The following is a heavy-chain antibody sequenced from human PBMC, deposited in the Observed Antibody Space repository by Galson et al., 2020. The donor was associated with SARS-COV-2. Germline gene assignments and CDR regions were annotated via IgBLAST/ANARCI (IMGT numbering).Heavy chain of an antibody. CDR2: INHSGIT. CDR3: ARVKDIVVVVPATLGGRRGGWFDP. Sequence: PSETLSLTCAVSGGSFNDYYWSWIRQSPGRGLEWIGEINHSGITNYNPSLKSRFTISVDTSKNQFSLKLSSVTAADTAVYYCARVKDIVVVVPATLGGRRGGWFDPGGQGTLVAVSS. D-gene: IGHD2-15*01. J-gene: IGHJ5*02. CDR1: GGSFNDYY. V-gene: IGHV4-34*01.